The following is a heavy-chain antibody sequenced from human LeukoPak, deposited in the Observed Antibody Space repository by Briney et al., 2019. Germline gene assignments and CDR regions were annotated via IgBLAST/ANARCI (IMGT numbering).Heavy chain of an antibody. V-gene: IGHV4-59*11. CDR2: IFYTRST. CDR1: GGSSYSHH. J-gene: IGHJ5*02. CDR3: ARGSNWFDP. Sequence: SETLSFTCTVSGGSSYSHHWSWIRQPPGKGQEWIGYIFYTRSTNYNPSLNSRVTISVDTLKNQFSLKLNSVTAADTAVYYCARGSNWFDPWGQGTLVTVSS.